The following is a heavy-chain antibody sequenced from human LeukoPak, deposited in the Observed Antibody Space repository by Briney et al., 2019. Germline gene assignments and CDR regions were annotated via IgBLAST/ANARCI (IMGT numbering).Heavy chain of an antibody. CDR1: GGSISSSNW. D-gene: IGHD3-3*01. CDR3: AREGFLVVLFDY. Sequence: SETLSLTCAVSGGSISSSNWWSWVRQPPGKGLEWIGEIYHSGSTNYNPSLKSRVTMSVDKSKNQFSLRLSSVTAADTTVYYCAREGFLVVLFDYWGQGTLVTVSS. CDR2: IYHSGST. V-gene: IGHV4-4*02. J-gene: IGHJ4*02.